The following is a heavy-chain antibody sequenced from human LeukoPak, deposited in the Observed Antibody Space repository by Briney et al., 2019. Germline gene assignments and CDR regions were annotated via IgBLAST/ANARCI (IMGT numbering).Heavy chain of an antibody. CDR3: ARRTYSSSWYRGGLGY. Sequence: TSETLSLTCTVSGGSISSYYWSWIRQPPGKGLEWIGYIYYSGSTNYNPSLKSRVTISVDTSKNQFSLKLSSVTAADTAVYYCARRTYSSSWYRGGLGYWGQGTLVTVSS. CDR2: IYYSGST. D-gene: IGHD6-13*01. V-gene: IGHV4-59*12. CDR1: GGSISSYY. J-gene: IGHJ4*02.